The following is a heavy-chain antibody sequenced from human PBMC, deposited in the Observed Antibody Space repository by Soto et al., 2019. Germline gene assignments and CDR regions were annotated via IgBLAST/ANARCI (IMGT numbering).Heavy chain of an antibody. CDR2: SRNKANSYTT. CDR3: ARVVGAPNWFDP. Sequence: PGGSLRLSCAAFGFTFSDHQMDWVRQAPGKGLEWVGRSRNKANSYTTEYAASVKGRFTISRDDSKNSLYLQMNSLKIEDTAVYYCARVVGAPNWFDPWGQGTLVTVS. V-gene: IGHV3-72*01. D-gene: IGHD1-26*01. J-gene: IGHJ5*02. CDR1: GFTFSDHQ.